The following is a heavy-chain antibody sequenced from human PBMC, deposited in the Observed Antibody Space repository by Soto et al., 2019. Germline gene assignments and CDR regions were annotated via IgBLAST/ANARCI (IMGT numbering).Heavy chain of an antibody. Sequence: QVQLVQSGAEVKKHGASVKVSCKASGYTFTSYGISWVRQAPGQGLEWMGWNSAYNGNTHYAQKLQGRVTMTTETSTSTAYMELRSLRSDDTAVYSCAREAMGLVRTTPSSFNWFDHCGKGTLVTVSS. CDR2: NSAYNGNT. D-gene: IGHD3-22*01. J-gene: IGHJ5*02. CDR1: GYTFTSYG. V-gene: IGHV1-18*01. CDR3: AREAMGLVRTTPSSFNWFDH.